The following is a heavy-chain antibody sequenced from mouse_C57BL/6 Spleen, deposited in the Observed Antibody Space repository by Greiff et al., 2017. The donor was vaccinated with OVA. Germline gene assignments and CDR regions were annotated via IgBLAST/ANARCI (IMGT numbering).Heavy chain of an antibody. D-gene: IGHD2-4*01. CDR2: IYPGGGYT. J-gene: IGHJ2*01. Sequence: VQLQESGAELVRPGTSVKMSCKASGYTFTNYWIGWAKQRPGHGLEWIGDIYPGGGYTNYNEKFKGKATLTADKSSSTAYMQFSSLTSEDSAIYYFARGEDYGAWGQGTTLPVSS. V-gene: IGHV1-63*01. CDR3: ARGEDYGA. CDR1: GYTFTNYW.